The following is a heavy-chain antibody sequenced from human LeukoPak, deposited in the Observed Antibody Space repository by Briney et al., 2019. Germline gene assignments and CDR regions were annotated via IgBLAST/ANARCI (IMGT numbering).Heavy chain of an antibody. CDR3: ARETPLSGYSYGYGGYYYYYMDV. CDR2: ISAYNGNT. Sequence: ASVKVSCKASGYTFTSYGISWVRQAPGQGLEWMGWISAYNGNTNYAQKLQGRVTMTTDTSTSTAYMELRSLRSDDTAVDYCARETPLSGYSYGYGGYYYYYMDVWGKGTTVTVSS. CDR1: GYTFTSYG. J-gene: IGHJ6*03. D-gene: IGHD5-18*01. V-gene: IGHV1-18*01.